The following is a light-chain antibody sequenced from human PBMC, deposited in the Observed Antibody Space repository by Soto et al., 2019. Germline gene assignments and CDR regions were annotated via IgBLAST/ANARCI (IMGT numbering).Light chain of an antibody. Sequence: EIVMTQSPATLSLSPGERATLSCRASESVSTNLAWYQQKAGQAPRLLIYGASTRATGIPARFSGSGSGTEFTLTISSLQSEEFAVYYCQQYSIWRTFGQGTKVDI. CDR1: ESVSTN. CDR3: QQYSIWRT. V-gene: IGKV3-15*01. J-gene: IGKJ1*01. CDR2: GAS.